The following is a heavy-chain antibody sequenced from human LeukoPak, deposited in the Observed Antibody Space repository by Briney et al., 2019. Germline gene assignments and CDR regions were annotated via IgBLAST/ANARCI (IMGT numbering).Heavy chain of an antibody. CDR1: GFTLIDY. CDR2: IKANSGDT. D-gene: IGHD6-13*01. V-gene: IGHV1-2*02. Sequence: ASVKVSCKASGFTLIDYIHWVRQDPRQGLQWMGWIKANSGDTEYAQKFQGRVTMTRETSISTVYMELSSLRSDDTAVYYCARADSVPAGDYHYWYMDVWGKGTTVTVSS. J-gene: IGHJ6*03. CDR3: ARADSVPAGDYHYWYMDV.